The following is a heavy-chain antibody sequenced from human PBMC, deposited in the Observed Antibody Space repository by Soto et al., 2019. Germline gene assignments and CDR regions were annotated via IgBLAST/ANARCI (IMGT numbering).Heavy chain of an antibody. CDR2: INLKSGDT. V-gene: IGHV1-8*01. J-gene: IGHJ4*02. CDR1: GFSFSSFE. Sequence: QVQLVQSGAEVKNPGASMRVSCRTSGFSFSSFEIHWVRQAPGQGLEWVGRINLKSGDTVVEQNFQGRAAMTRNTSVSIADMELSGLKVEDTAVYYCARGRGGGVGGMLDHWGQGTPVTVSS. CDR3: ARGRGGGVGGMLDH. D-gene: IGHD1-26*01.